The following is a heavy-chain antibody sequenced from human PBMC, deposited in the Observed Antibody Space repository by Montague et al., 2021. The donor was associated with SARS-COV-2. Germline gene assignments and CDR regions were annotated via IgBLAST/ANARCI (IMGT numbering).Heavy chain of an antibody. Sequence: TLSLTCIVSGGSIRSSDNYWSWIRQHPRQGLEWIGYIYSSGTTYYNSSPRSRVTISVDTSRKQFSLKLSSVTAADTAVYYCARGMYGLSETTDDFDFWGQGTMVTVSS. D-gene: IGHD3-10*01. J-gene: IGHJ3*01. CDR3: ARGMYGLSETTDDFDF. CDR2: IYSSGTT. CDR1: GGSIRSSDNY. V-gene: IGHV4-31*03.